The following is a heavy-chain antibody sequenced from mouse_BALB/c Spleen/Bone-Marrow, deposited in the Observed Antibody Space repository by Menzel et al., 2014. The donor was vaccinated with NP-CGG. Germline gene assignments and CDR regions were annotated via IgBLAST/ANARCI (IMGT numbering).Heavy chain of an antibody. CDR2: ISSGSSTI. CDR3: TRGGNWEDFDY. D-gene: IGHD4-1*01. V-gene: IGHV5-17*02. J-gene: IGHJ2*01. Sequence: EVQGVESGGGLVQPGGSRKLSCAASGFTFSSFGMHWVRQAPERGLEWVAYISSGSSTIFYADTVKGRFTISRDDPKNTLFLQMTNLRSEDTAMYYCTRGGNWEDFDYWGQGTTLTVSS. CDR1: GFTFSSFG.